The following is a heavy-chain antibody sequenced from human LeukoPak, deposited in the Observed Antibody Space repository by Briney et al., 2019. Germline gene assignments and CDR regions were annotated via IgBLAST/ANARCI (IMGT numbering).Heavy chain of an antibody. V-gene: IGHV3-30*02. J-gene: IGHJ4*02. CDR3: ANAIEMAAPFDY. CDR2: IRYDGSNK. CDR1: GFTFSSYG. Sequence: GGSLRLSCAASGFTFSSYGMHWVRQAPGKGLEWVAFIRYDGSNKYYADSVKGRFTISRDNSKNTLYLQMNSLRAEDTAVYYCANAIEMAAPFDYWGQGTLVTVSS. D-gene: IGHD5-24*01.